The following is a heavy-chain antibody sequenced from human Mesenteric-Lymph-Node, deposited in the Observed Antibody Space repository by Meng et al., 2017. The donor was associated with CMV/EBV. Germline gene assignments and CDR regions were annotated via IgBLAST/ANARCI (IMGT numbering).Heavy chain of an antibody. Sequence: GDYAMGWVRQAPGKGLEWVGFITSKAYAGTTEYAASVKGRFTISRDDSKSIAYLQMNSLKTEDTAVYYCTRSGYDSSGYYPPDAFDIWGQGTMVTVSS. CDR3: TRSGYDSSGYYPPDAFDI. J-gene: IGHJ3*02. CDR2: ITSKAYAGTT. CDR1: GDYA. D-gene: IGHD3-22*01. V-gene: IGHV3-49*04.